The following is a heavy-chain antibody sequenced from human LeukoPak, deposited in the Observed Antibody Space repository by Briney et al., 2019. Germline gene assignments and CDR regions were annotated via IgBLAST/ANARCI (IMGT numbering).Heavy chain of an antibody. D-gene: IGHD3-10*01. CDR1: GFTFSSYV. Sequence: GRSLRLSCAASGFTFSSYVMHWVRQAPGKGLECVAVISYDRSNKYYADSVKGRFTISRDNSKNTLYLQMNSLRAEDTAVYYCAKDYYGSGSPYYYSYGMDVWGQGTTVAVSS. V-gene: IGHV3-30*18. J-gene: IGHJ6*02. CDR3: AKDYYGSGSPYYYSYGMDV. CDR2: ISYDRSNK.